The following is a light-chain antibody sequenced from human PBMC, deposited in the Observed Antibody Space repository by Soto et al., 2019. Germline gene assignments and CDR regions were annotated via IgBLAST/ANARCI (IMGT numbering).Light chain of an antibody. CDR3: QQRFRSPIT. V-gene: IGKV1-39*01. Sequence: DIPMTQSPSSLSASVGDTVTMTRRASQSIALSVNWYQQKAGKAPKLIIYVAFTLESGVPSRFSGSGSGTEFTLTIRSLQPEDFATYYCQQRFRSPITFGQGTRLEIK. J-gene: IGKJ5*01. CDR2: VAF. CDR1: QSIALS.